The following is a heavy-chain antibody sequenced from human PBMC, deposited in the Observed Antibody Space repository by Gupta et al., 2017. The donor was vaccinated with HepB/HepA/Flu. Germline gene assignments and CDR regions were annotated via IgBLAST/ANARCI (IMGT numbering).Heavy chain of an antibody. CDR1: GYTFTNSA. D-gene: IGHD5-18*01. J-gene: IGHJ4*02. CDR2: INTGNGNT. CDR3: ARDRGYIYDSDY. Sequence: QVQLVPSGAEVKKTGASVKVSCKASGYTFTNSALRWVRQAPGQSLEWMGWINTGNGNTKYSQKFQGRVTLTRDTSASTAYMELSSLRSEDTAIYYCARDRGYIYDSDYWGQGTLVTVSS. V-gene: IGHV1-3*04.